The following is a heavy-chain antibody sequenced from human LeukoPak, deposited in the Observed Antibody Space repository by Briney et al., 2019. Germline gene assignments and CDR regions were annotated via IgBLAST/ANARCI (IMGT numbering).Heavy chain of an antibody. V-gene: IGHV4-38-2*01. Sequence: SETLSLTCAVSGYSISSGYYWGWIRQPPGKGLEWIGSIYRSGSTYYNPSLKSRVTISVDTSKNQFSLKLSSVTAADTAVYYCAGTFGVVIVPDYWGQGTLVTVSS. CDR3: AGTFGVVIVPDY. J-gene: IGHJ4*02. CDR2: IYRSGST. CDR1: GYSISSGYY. D-gene: IGHD3-3*01.